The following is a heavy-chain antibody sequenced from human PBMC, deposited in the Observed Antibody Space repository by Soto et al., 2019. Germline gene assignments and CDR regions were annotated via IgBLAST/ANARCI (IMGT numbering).Heavy chain of an antibody. D-gene: IGHD2-2*01. Sequence: QVQLQQWGAGLLKPSETLSLTCAVYGGSFSGYYWSWIRQPPGKGLEWIGEINHSGSTNYNPSLNSRVTISVDTSKNQFSLKLSSVTAADTAVYYCARECPNWFDPWGQGTLVTVSS. CDR2: INHSGST. CDR3: ARECPNWFDP. J-gene: IGHJ5*02. V-gene: IGHV4-34*01. CDR1: GGSFSGYY.